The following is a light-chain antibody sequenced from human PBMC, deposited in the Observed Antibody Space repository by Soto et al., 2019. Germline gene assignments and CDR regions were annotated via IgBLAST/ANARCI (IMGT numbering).Light chain of an antibody. CDR1: QIIGSW. CDR2: AAS. Sequence: DIQMTQSPSSVSASIGDRVTITCRASQIIGSWLAWYQQKPGKAPTLLIYAASSLQSGVPSRFSGSESGTDFTLTINSLQAEDSATYYCQQANRFPFTCGPGTKVDIK. V-gene: IGKV1-12*02. CDR3: QQANRFPFT. J-gene: IGKJ3*01.